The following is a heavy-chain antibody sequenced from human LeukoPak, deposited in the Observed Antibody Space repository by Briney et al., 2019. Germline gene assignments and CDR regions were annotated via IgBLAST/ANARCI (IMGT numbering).Heavy chain of an antibody. V-gene: IGHV3-48*02. J-gene: IGHJ4*02. Sequence: GGSLRLSCAASGFTFSAYIMNWVRQAPGKGLEWISYITSSSTTKYYAESVKGRFTISRDNAKNSLFLQMNSLRDADTAVYYCARVSNYHFDSWGQGILVTVSS. CDR2: ITSSSTTK. D-gene: IGHD4-11*01. CDR3: ARVSNYHFDS. CDR1: GFTFSAYI.